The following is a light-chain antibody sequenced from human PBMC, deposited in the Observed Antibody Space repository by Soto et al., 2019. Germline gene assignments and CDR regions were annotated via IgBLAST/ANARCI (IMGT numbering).Light chain of an antibody. CDR3: ASYTSSSTSVI. Sequence: QSVLTQPPSVSGAPGQRVTISCTGSSSNIGAGYPVHWYQQLPGTAPKLLVAGNRPSGVPDRFSVSKSGNTASLTISGLQAEDEADYYCASYTSSSTSVIFGRGTKLTVL. CDR2: G. V-gene: IGLV1-40*01. CDR1: SSNIGAGYP. J-gene: IGLJ2*01.